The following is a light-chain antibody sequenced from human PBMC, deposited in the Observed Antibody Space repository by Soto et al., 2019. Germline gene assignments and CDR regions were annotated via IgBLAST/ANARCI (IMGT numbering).Light chain of an antibody. CDR1: QSVRSNY. Sequence: EIVLTQSPGTLFLSSGERATLSCRASQSVRSNYLAWYQQKPGQAPRLLIYGASSRATGIPDRFGGSGSGTDFTLTISRLEPEDFAVYYCQQYASSPLTFGGGTQVEIK. CDR3: QQYASSPLT. J-gene: IGKJ4*01. CDR2: GAS. V-gene: IGKV3-20*01.